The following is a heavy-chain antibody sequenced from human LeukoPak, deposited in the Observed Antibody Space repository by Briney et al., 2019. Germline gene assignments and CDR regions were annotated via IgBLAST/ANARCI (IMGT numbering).Heavy chain of an antibody. Sequence: GASVKVSCKASGYTITGYYMHWVRQAPGQGLEWMGWINHNSGGTNYAQKFQGRVTMTRDTSISTAYMELSRLRSDDTAVYYCAEYYYDSSGNSGVAFDIWGQGTMVTVSS. CDR2: INHNSGGT. J-gene: IGHJ3*02. CDR1: GYTITGYY. V-gene: IGHV1-2*02. D-gene: IGHD3-22*01. CDR3: AEYYYDSSGNSGVAFDI.